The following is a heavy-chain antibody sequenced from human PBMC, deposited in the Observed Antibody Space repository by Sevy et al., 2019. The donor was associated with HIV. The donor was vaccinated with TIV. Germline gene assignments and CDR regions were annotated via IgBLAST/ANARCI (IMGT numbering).Heavy chain of an antibody. CDR1: GFKFDDYA. D-gene: IGHD1-26*01. J-gene: IGHJ4*02. CDR3: ARDWGATF. Sequence: GGSLRLSCTASGFKFDDYAMHWVRQAPGKGLEWVANIKQDGSEKYYVDSVKGRFTISRDNAKNSLYLQMNSLRAEDTAVYYCARDWGATFWGQGTLVTVSS. CDR2: IKQDGSEK. V-gene: IGHV3-7*01.